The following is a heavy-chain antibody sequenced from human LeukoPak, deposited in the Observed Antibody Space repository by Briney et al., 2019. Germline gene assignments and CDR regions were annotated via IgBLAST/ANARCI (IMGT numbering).Heavy chain of an antibody. CDR1: GGSISSYY. CDR2: IYTSGST. V-gene: IGHV4-4*07. D-gene: IGHD5-24*01. Sequence: SETLSLTCTVSGGSISSYYWSWIRQPAGKGLEWIGRIYTSGSTNYNPSLKSRVTMSVDTSRNQFSLNLSSVTAADTAMYYCARDSSNWRQYDCWGQGTLVTVSS. CDR3: ARDSSNWRQYDC. J-gene: IGHJ4*02.